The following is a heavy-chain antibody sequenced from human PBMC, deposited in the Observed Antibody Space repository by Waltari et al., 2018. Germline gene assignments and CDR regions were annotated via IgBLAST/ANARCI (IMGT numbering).Heavy chain of an antibody. D-gene: IGHD2-21*01. CDR1: GGSFSGYY. Sequence: QVQLQQWGAGLLKPSETLSLTCAVYGGSFSGYYWSWIRQPPGKGLEWIGEINHRGSTNYNPSVKSRVTISVDTSKNQFSLKLSSVTAADTAVYYCARSGTHSSILWWPASRYFDLWGRGTLVTVSS. CDR3: ARSGTHSSILWWPASRYFDL. V-gene: IGHV4-34*01. J-gene: IGHJ2*01. CDR2: INHRGST.